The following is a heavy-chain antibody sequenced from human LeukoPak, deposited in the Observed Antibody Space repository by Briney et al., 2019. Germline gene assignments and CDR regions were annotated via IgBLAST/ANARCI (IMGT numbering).Heavy chain of an antibody. V-gene: IGHV3-74*01. Sequence: GGSLRLSCAASGFTFSSYWMPWVRHAPGKGLVWVSRINSDGSSTSYADSVKGRFTISRDNAKNTLYLQMNSLRAEDTAVYYCARAYDSSGYYGLFGYWGQGTLVTVSS. CDR3: ARAYDSSGYYGLFGY. CDR1: GFTFSSYW. D-gene: IGHD3-22*01. CDR2: INSDGSST. J-gene: IGHJ4*02.